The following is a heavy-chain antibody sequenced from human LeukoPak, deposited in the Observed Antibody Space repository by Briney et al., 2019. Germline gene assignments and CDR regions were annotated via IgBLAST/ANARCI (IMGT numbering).Heavy chain of an antibody. V-gene: IGHV1-69*04. CDR2: IVPILGIA. CDR3: ASVWGIAAAGTFDY. CDR1: GGTFSSYA. J-gene: IGHJ4*02. Sequence: SVKVSCKASGGTFSSYAISRVRQAPGQGLEWMGRIVPILGIANYAQKFQGRVTITADKSTSTAYMELSSLRSEDTAVYYCASVWGIAAAGTFDYWGQGTLVTVSS. D-gene: IGHD6-13*01.